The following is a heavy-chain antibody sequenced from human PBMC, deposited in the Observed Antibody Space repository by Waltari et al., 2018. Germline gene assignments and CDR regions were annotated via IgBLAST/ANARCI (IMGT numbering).Heavy chain of an antibody. CDR1: GFTFSSYY. J-gene: IGHJ4*02. V-gene: IGHV1-46*01. CDR2: IKPRGGTT. D-gene: IGHD4-17*01. Sequence: QVQLVQSGAEVKRPGASVKVSCKASGFTFSSYYIHWVRQAPGQGLEWMGIIKPRGGTTTYAQNFQDRVTMTRDTSTSTVYLELSRLSFEDTAVYYCARADVTTVTAGVLDYWGQGTLVTISS. CDR3: ARADVTTVTAGVLDY.